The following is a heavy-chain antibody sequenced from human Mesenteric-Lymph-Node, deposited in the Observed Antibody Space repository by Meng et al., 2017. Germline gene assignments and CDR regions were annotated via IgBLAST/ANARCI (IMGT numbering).Heavy chain of an antibody. J-gene: IGHJ4*02. CDR2: IYHSGTT. Sequence: QWQLEESGPGLVKPSETLSLTCTVSGGSISSSHWWSWVRQPPGKGLEWIGEIYHSGTTNYNPALESRITMSLDKSKNQFSLRLSSVTAADTAMYYCAGSGYDPGYWGQGTLVTVSS. CDR3: AGSGYDPGY. D-gene: IGHD5-12*01. CDR1: GGSISSSHW. V-gene: IGHV4-4*02.